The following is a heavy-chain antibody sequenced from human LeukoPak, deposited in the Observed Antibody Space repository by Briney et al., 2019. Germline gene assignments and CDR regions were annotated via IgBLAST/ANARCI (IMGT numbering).Heavy chain of an antibody. D-gene: IGHD2-2*01. CDR3: ARDLSPVVPAAIDYFDY. Sequence: PGGPLRLSCAASGFTFSSYWMSGVRQAPGRGREGVANIKQDGSEKYYVDSVKGRFTISRDNAKNSLYLVMNSLRAEDTAVYYCARDLSPVVPAAIDYFDYWGQGTLVTVSS. V-gene: IGHV3-7*01. J-gene: IGHJ4*02. CDR1: GFTFSSYW. CDR2: IKQDGSEK.